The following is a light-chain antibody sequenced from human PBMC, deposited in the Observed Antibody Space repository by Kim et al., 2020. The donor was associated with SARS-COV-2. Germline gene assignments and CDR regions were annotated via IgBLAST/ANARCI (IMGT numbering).Light chain of an antibody. CDR1: SGYSNYK. Sequence: QPVLTQPPSASASLGASVTLTCTLSSGYSNYKVDWYQQRPGKGPRFVMRVGTGGIVGSKGDGIPYRFSVLGSGLNRYLTIKNIQEEDESDYHCGADHGSGSNFVLVFGGGTKLTVL. J-gene: IGLJ3*02. V-gene: IGLV9-49*01. CDR3: GADHGSGSNFVLV. CDR2: VGTGGIVG.